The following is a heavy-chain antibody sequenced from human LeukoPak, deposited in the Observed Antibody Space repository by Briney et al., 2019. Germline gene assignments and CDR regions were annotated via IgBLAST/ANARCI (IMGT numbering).Heavy chain of an antibody. Sequence: QSGGSLRLSCAASGFTFSSYAMSWVRQAPGKGLEWVSAISGSGGSTYYADSVKGRFTISRDNSKNTLYLQMNSLRAEDTAVYCCAKGEWLAHKPFDYWGQGTLVTVSS. V-gene: IGHV3-23*01. CDR3: AKGEWLAHKPFDY. J-gene: IGHJ4*02. CDR2: ISGSGGST. CDR1: GFTFSSYA. D-gene: IGHD6-19*01.